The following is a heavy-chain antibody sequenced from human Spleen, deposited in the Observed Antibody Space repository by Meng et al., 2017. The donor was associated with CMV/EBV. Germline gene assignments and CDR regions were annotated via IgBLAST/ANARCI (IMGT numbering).Heavy chain of an antibody. CDR3: AKDLRPMATIPRGFDY. CDR1: FTFSSYA. J-gene: IGHJ4*02. V-gene: IGHV3-23*03. D-gene: IGHD5-24*01. CDR2: IYSGGSST. Sequence: FTFSSYAMSWVRQAPGKGLEWVSVIYSGGSSTYYADSVKGRFTISRDNSKNTLYLQMNSLRAEDTAVYYCAKDLRPMATIPRGFDYWGQGTLVTVSS.